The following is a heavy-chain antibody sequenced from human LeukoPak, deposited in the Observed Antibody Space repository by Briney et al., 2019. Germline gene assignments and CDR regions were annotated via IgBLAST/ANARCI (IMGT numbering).Heavy chain of an antibody. D-gene: IGHD2-15*01. CDR2: INHSGST. Sequence: SETLSLTCAVYGGSFSGYYWSWIRQPPGKGLEWIGEINHSGSTNYNPSLKGRVTISVDTSKNQFSLKLSSVTAADTAVYYCARHKGGYCSGGSCYWFDPWGQGTLVTVSS. CDR3: ARHKGGYCSGGSCYWFDP. J-gene: IGHJ5*02. CDR1: GGSFSGYY. V-gene: IGHV4-34*01.